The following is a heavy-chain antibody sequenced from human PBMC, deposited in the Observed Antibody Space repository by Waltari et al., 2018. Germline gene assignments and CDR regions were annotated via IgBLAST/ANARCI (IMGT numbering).Heavy chain of an antibody. CDR1: GFIFGNYD. CDR2: IRYDGSDQ. Sequence: QVQLVESGGGVVQTGGSLSLSCEASGFIFGNYDIHWVRQSPGKGLESVAFIRYDGSDQQYADSVKGRFTISRDNAKSSLYLQMNNLRPEDTALYYCAKDLGIVPAIDCWGRGALVIVSS. V-gene: IGHV3-30*02. D-gene: IGHD2-2*01. J-gene: IGHJ4*02. CDR3: AKDLGIVPAIDC.